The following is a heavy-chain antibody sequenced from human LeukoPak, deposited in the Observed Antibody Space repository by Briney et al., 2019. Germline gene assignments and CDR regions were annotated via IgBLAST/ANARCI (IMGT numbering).Heavy chain of an antibody. CDR3: TREVYYGSGRRFDY. CDR1: GFTFSDYS. CDR2: ISSSSNYI. V-gene: IGHV3-21*05. J-gene: IGHJ4*02. Sequence: GGSLRLSCTGSGFTFSDYSMTWVRQAPGKGLEWVSYISSSSNYIYYADSVRGRFTISRDNAKNSLYLQMNSLRAEDTAVYYRTREVYYGSGRRFDYWGQGTLVTVSS. D-gene: IGHD3-10*01.